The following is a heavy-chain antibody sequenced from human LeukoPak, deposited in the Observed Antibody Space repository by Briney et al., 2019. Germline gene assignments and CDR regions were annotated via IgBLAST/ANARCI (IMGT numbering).Heavy chain of an antibody. CDR2: INSDGSTT. V-gene: IGHV3-74*01. CDR1: GFTFSSYW. CDR3: ARALYDYDTSGLPQKY. J-gene: IGHJ4*02. Sequence: GGSLRLSCAASGFTFSSYWMHWVRQVPGKGLVWVSRINSDGSTTRYADSVKGRFTISRDNAKNTVHLQMNSLRVEDTAVYYSARALYDYDTSGLPQKYWGQGTLVTVSS. D-gene: IGHD3-22*01.